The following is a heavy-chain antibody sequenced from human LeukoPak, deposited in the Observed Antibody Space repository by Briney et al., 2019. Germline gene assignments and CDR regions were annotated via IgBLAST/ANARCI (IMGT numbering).Heavy chain of an antibody. D-gene: IGHD6-13*01. J-gene: IGHJ5*01. CDR2: ITSSGDST. V-gene: IGHV3-23*01. Sequence: HPGGSLRLSCAASGFTFSSYAMSWVRQAPGKGLEWVSAITSSGDSTYYADSVKGRFTISRDNSKTTLYLQMNSLRADDTAVYYCAKPLYSSNWYWFDSWGQGTLVTVSS. CDR3: AKPLYSSNWYWFDS. CDR1: GFTFSSYA.